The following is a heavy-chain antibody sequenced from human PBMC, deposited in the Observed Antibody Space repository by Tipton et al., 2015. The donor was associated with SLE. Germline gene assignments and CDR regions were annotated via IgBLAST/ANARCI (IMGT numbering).Heavy chain of an antibody. CDR3: ARGIPNYDFWSGYYAPAFDI. D-gene: IGHD3-3*01. CDR1: RFTFSDYY. Sequence: SLRLSCAASRFTFSDYYMSWIRQAPGKGLEWVSYISSSSSYTNYADSVKGRFTISRDNAKNSLYLQMNSLRAEDTAVYYCARGIPNYDFWSGYYAPAFDIWGQGTMVTVSS. V-gene: IGHV3-11*06. J-gene: IGHJ3*02. CDR2: ISSSSSYT.